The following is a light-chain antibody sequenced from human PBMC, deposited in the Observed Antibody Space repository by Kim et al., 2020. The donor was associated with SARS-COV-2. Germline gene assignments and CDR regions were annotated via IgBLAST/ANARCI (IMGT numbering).Light chain of an antibody. CDR2: DAS. J-gene: IGKJ1*01. CDR3: QQHGSAPWT. V-gene: IGKV3-20*01. Sequence: APGERATLSCRASQSVSNNDLAWDQQKPGQAPRLLIYDASRRATGIADRFSGSGSGTDFTLTISRLEPEDFAVYHCQQHGSAPWTFGQGTKVDIK. CDR1: QSVSNND.